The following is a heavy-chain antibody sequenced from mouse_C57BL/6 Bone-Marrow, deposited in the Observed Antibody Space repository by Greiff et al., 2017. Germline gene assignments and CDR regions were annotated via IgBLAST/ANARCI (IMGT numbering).Heavy chain of an antibody. CDR3: ARDRYYGLDY. Sequence: EVKLVESGGGLVKPGGSLKLSCAASGFTFSSYAMSWVRQTPEKRLEWVATISDGGSYTYYPANVKGRFTISRDNAKNNLYLQMSHLKSEDTAMYYCARDRYYGLDYWGQGTTLTVSS. CDR1: GFTFSSYA. J-gene: IGHJ2*01. CDR2: ISDGGSYT. V-gene: IGHV5-4*01. D-gene: IGHD1-1*01.